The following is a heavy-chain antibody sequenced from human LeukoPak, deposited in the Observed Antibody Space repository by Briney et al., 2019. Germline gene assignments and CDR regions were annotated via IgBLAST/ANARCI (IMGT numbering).Heavy chain of an antibody. CDR1: GYTFTGYY. CDR3: ARGGRDGYNIVDY. Sequence: ASVNLSCKCSGYTFTGYYIHWVRQAPGQGLGWVGWINPNSGGTNYAQTDQGRVNMTRDTSPRTVYMELSSLRSEDTAVYYCARGGRDGYNIVDYWGQGTLVTVSS. J-gene: IGHJ4*02. CDR2: INPNSGGT. D-gene: IGHD5-24*01. V-gene: IGHV1-2*02.